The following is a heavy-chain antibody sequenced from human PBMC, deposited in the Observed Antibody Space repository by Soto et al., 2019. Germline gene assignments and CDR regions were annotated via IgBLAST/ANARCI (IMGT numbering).Heavy chain of an antibody. CDR2: TSYDGSNK. CDR1: VFIFSDYG. CDR3: ARERIAVDGVFEY. J-gene: IGHJ4*02. Sequence: PVRSLRRSCACSVFIFSDYGMHCVRHSPDKWLEWVALTSYDGSNKFYADSVKGRFTVSRDNSKNTVYLQMSSLRPEDTSVYYCARERIAVDGVFEYWGQGTLV. D-gene: IGHD6-13*01. V-gene: IGHV3-30*03.